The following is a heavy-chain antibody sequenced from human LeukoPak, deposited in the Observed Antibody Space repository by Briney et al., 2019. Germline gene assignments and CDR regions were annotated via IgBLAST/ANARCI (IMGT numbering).Heavy chain of an antibody. V-gene: IGHV3-48*03. D-gene: IGHD6-19*01. CDR1: GFIFSSYE. CDR3: ARGHGSGWYYFDY. Sequence: GGSLRLSCAASGFIFSSYEMNWVRQAPGKGLEWVSYTSSSGSTIYYADSVKGRFTISRDNAKNSLYLQMNSLRAEDTAVYHCARGHGSGWYYFDYWGQGTLVTVSS. J-gene: IGHJ4*02. CDR2: TSSSGSTI.